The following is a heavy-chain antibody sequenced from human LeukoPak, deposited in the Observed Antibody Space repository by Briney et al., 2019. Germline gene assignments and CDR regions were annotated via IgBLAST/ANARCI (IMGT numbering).Heavy chain of an antibody. J-gene: IGHJ3*02. V-gene: IGHV3-23*01. CDR3: ASGRGSYHAFDI. Sequence: GGTLRLSCAASGFTFSSYGMSWVRQAPGKGLEWVSAISGSGGSTYYADSVKGRFTISRDNSKNTLYLQMNSLRAEDTAVYYCASGRGSYHAFDIWGQGTMVTVSS. CDR2: ISGSGGST. CDR1: GFTFSSYG. D-gene: IGHD1-26*01.